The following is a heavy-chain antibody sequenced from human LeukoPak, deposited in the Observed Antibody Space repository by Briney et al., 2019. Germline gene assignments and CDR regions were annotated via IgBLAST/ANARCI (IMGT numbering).Heavy chain of an antibody. Sequence: SETLSLTCSVSGGSISSYYWSCIRQPPGKGLEWIGYIYYSGSINYNPSLKSRVTISVDTSKNQLSLKLSSVTAADTAVYYCVVGHNYFDYWGQGTLVTVSS. V-gene: IGHV4-59*01. J-gene: IGHJ4*02. D-gene: IGHD2-15*01. CDR1: GGSISSYY. CDR2: IYYSGSI. CDR3: VVGHNYFDY.